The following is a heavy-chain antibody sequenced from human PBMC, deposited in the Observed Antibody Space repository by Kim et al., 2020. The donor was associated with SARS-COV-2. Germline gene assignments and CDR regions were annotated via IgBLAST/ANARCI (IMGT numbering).Heavy chain of an antibody. Sequence: LKSRVTKSVDTSKNQFSLKLSSVTAADTALYYCARGGELSLFYYYYGMDVWGQGTTVTVSS. D-gene: IGHD3-16*02. CDR3: ARGGELSLFYYYYGMDV. V-gene: IGHV4-30-2*05. J-gene: IGHJ6*02.